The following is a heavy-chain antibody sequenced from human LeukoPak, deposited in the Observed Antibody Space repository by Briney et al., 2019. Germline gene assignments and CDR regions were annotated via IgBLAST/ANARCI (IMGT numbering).Heavy chain of an antibody. V-gene: IGHV1-18*01. CDR1: GYTFTSYG. J-gene: IGHJ3*02. D-gene: IGHD3-22*01. CDR3: ARRTDYYDSSGYYLDDAFDI. CDR2: ISAYNGNT. Sequence: ASVKVSCKASGYTFTSYGISWVRQAPGQGLEWMGWISAYNGNTNYAQTLQGRVTMTTDTSTSTAYMELRSLRSDDTAVYYCARRTDYYDSSGYYLDDAFDIWGQGTMVTVSS.